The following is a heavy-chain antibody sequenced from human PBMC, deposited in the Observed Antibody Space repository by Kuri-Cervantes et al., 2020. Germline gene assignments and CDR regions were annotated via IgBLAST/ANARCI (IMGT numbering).Heavy chain of an antibody. Sequence: ASVKVSCKASGYTFTSYDINWVRQATGQGLEWMGWMNPNSGNTGYAQKFQGRVTMTRNTSISTAYMELSSLRSEDTAVYYCARGDSSWLGYYYYYMDVWGKGTTVTVSS. V-gene: IGHV1-8*01. CDR3: ARGDSSWLGYYYYYMDV. J-gene: IGHJ6*03. D-gene: IGHD6-13*01. CDR2: MNPNSGNT. CDR1: GYTFTSYD.